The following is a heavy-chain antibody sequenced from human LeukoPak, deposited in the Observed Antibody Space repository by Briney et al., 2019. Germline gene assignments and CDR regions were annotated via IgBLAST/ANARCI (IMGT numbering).Heavy chain of an antibody. V-gene: IGHV1-69*06. D-gene: IGHD3-22*01. CDR1: GGTFSSYA. CDR2: IIPIFGTA. J-gene: IGHJ4*02. Sequence: ASGKVSCKASGGTFSSYAISWVRQAPGPGLELMGRIIPIFGTANYAQKFQGRVTITADKSTSTAYMELSSLRSEDTAVYYCARDGYYYDSSGTPPDYWGQGTLVTVSS. CDR3: ARDGYYYDSSGTPPDY.